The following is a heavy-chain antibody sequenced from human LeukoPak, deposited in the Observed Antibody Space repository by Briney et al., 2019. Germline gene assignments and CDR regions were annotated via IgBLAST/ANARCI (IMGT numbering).Heavy chain of an antibody. Sequence: PSETLSLTCTVSGGSISSYYWSWIRQPPGKGLEWIGYIYYSGSTNYNPSLKSRVTISVDTSKNQFPLKLSSVTAADTAVYYCARRRRIATAGYYFDYWGQGTLVTVSS. CDR1: GGSISSYY. CDR3: ARRRRIATAGYYFDY. V-gene: IGHV4-59*01. D-gene: IGHD6-13*01. J-gene: IGHJ4*02. CDR2: IYYSGST.